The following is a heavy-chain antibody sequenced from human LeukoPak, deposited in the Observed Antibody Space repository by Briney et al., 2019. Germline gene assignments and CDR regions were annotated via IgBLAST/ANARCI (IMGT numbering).Heavy chain of an antibody. CDR2: ISYDGSNK. V-gene: IGHV3-30*09. Sequence: GGSLRLSCAASGFTFSNYAIHWARQAPGKGLEWVAVISYDGSNKYYADSVKGRFAISRDNSKNTLFLQMNSLRAEDTAVYYCAKDFLNWGSGLPDYWGQGTLVTVSS. D-gene: IGHD7-27*01. J-gene: IGHJ4*02. CDR1: GFTFSNYA. CDR3: AKDFLNWGSGLPDY.